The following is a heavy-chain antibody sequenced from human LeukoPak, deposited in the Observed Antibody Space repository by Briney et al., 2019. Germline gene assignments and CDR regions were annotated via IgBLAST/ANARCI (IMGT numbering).Heavy chain of an antibody. CDR3: ASFNYYDSSGVDLDY. D-gene: IGHD3-22*01. V-gene: IGHV1-2*02. Sequence: ASVKVSCKASGYTFTGYYMHWVRQAPGQGLEWMGWINPNSGGTNYAQKFQGRVTMTRDTSISTAYMELSRLRSDDTAVYYCASFNYYDSSGVDLDYWGQGTLVTVSS. J-gene: IGHJ4*02. CDR1: GYTFTGYY. CDR2: INPNSGGT.